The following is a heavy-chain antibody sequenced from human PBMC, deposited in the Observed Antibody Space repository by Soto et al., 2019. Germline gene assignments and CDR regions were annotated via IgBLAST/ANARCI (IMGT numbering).Heavy chain of an antibody. CDR1: GYSISSYNG. J-gene: IGHJ1*01. V-gene: IGHV4-28*03. CDR3: ARGEIQGPIDE. Sequence: QVQLQESGPGLVKPSDTLSLTCAVAGYSISSYNGCGWIRQPPGKGLEWIGSIYYSGPTYYNPPLSSRVTMSVDTYKTQFSLKLTSVTAVDTAMYECARGEIQGPIDEWGQVTLVTGSS. D-gene: IGHD1-26*01. CDR2: IYYSGPT.